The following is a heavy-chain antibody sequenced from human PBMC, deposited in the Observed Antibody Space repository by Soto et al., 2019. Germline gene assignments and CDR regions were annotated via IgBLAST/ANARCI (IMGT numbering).Heavy chain of an antibody. D-gene: IGHD6-19*01. J-gene: IGHJ4*02. V-gene: IGHV4-61*08. Sequence: LSLTFAVSGDSVVSGGYFWSWIRQSPGKGLEWIGHIHNSVNTEYNPPLRGRITISVDTAKNRISLSLSPVTAADTAMYYCARGHPHSTGWALWGQGTPVTVSS. CDR3: ARGHPHSTGWAL. CDR2: IHNSVNT. CDR1: GDSVVSGGYF.